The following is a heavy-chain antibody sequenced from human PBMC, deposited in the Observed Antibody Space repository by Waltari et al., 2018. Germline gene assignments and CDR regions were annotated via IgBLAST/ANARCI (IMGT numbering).Heavy chain of an antibody. J-gene: IGHJ4*02. Sequence: QVQLQESGPGLVKPSETLSLTCAVSGYSISSGYYWRWIRQPPGKGLEWIGSIYHSGSTYYNPSLKSRVTISVDTSKNQFSLKLSSVTAADTAVYYCATTLSGSYNFDYWGQGTLVTVSS. V-gene: IGHV4-38-2*01. D-gene: IGHD1-26*01. CDR3: ATTLSGSYNFDY. CDR2: IYHSGST. CDR1: GYSISSGYY.